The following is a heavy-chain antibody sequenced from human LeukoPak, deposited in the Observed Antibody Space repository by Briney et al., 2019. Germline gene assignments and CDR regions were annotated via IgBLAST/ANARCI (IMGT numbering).Heavy chain of an antibody. V-gene: IGHV4-30-2*01. D-gene: IGHD6-19*01. J-gene: IGHJ4*02. CDR2: IYHSGST. Sequence: PSQTLSLTCAVSGGSISSGGYSWSWIRQPPGKGLEWIGYIYHSGSTNYNPSLKSRVTISVDKSKNQFSLKLSSVTAADTAVYYCATHGASGWYWYTHYFDYWGQGTLVTVSS. CDR1: GGSISSGGYS. CDR3: ATHGASGWYWYTHYFDY.